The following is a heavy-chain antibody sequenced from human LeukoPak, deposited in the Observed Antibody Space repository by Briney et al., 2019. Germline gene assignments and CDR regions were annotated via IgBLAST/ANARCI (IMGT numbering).Heavy chain of an antibody. CDR2: ISPSGGIT. Sequence: GGSLRLSCAASGFTFSSHGMNWVRQAPGKGREWVSGISPSGGITYYTASVKGRFTISRDNSKNTVSLQMNSLRGEDTAVYYCAKDDAWGRYKDWGQGTLVTVSS. CDR3: AKDDAWGRYKD. V-gene: IGHV3-23*01. J-gene: IGHJ1*01. D-gene: IGHD3-16*01. CDR1: GFTFSSHG.